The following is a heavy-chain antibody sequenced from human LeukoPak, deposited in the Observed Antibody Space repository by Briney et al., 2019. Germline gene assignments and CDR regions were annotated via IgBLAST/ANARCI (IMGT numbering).Heavy chain of an antibody. CDR2: ISSSGSV. CDR3: ARIPLGYSGAYYFDY. J-gene: IGHJ4*02. D-gene: IGHD5-12*01. V-gene: IGHV4-4*09. Sequence: PSETLSLTCTVSRGSISGSIRSYYWSWLRQPPGKGLEWIGYISSSGSVNDNPSLRIRVTISVDTSKTQFFLNLSSVSAADTAVYYCARIPLGYSGAYYFDYWGQGTLVTVSP. CDR1: RGSISGSIRSYY.